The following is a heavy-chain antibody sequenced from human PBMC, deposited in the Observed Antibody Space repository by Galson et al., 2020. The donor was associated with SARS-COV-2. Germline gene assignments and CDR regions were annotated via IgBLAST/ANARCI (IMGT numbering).Heavy chain of an antibody. V-gene: IGHV2-70*10. CDR2: IHWDDHK. CDR3: ARSPRAYYMDV. J-gene: IGHJ6*03. Sequence: SGPTLVKPTQTLTLTCTFSGFSLSTSGMCVSWIRQPPGKALEWIARIHWDDHKYYSTSLKTRLTISKDTSKNQVVLTMTNMDPVDTATYYCARSPRAYYMDVWGKGTTVTISS. CDR1: GFSLSTSGMC.